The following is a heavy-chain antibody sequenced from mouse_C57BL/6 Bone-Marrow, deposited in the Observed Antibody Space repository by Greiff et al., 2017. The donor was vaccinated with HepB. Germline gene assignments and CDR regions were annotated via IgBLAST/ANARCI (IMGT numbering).Heavy chain of an antibody. J-gene: IGHJ2*01. Sequence: VQLQQSGAELVRPWASVKLSCTASGFTIKDDYMQWVKQRPGQGLEWIGWIDPENGDTEYDSTFQGKTTITADTTSNTAYLQLSSLTSEDTAVYDCTTSDGYDRGYWGQGTTVTVSS. CDR1: GFTIKDDY. CDR2: IDPENGDT. V-gene: IGHV14-4*01. D-gene: IGHD2-2*01. CDR3: TTSDGYDRGY.